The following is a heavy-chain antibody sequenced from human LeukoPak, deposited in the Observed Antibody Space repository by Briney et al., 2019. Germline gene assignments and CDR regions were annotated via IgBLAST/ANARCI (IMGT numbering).Heavy chain of an antibody. D-gene: IGHD2-2*01. CDR1: GFPFTSYA. J-gene: IGHJ4*02. V-gene: IGHV3-23*01. CDR2: IIASGGTT. Sequence: RGSLRLSSTASGFPFTSYAMSWFRQTPGKGLEWVSSIIASGGTTYYADSVKGRFTIARDNSKNTLYLQMNSLRAEDTAVYYCARDPTYCSSTSCSDYWGQGTLVTVSS. CDR3: ARDPTYCSSTSCSDY.